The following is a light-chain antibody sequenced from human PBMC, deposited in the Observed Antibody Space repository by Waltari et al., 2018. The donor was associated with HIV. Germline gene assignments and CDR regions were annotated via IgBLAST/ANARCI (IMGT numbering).Light chain of an antibody. J-gene: IGLJ1*01. V-gene: IGLV1-44*01. Sequence: QSVLTQPPSASGTPGQTVTISCSGSNSNLGRNTVNWYQQLPGTAPKLLIYGNSQRPSGVPDRFSGSKSGTSASLAISGLQSDDEAHYYCAAWDDSLSVYVFATGTKVTVL. CDR1: NSNLGRNT. CDR2: GNS. CDR3: AAWDDSLSVYV.